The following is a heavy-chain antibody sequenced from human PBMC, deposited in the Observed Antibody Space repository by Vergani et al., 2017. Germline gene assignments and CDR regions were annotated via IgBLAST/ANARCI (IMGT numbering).Heavy chain of an antibody. J-gene: IGHJ6*03. CDR2: IYWNDDK. Sequence: QITLKESGPTLVKPTQTLTLTCTFSGFSLSTSGVGVGCIRQPPGKALEWLALIYWNDDKRYSPSLKSRLTITKDTSKTQVVLTMTNMDPVDTATYYCAHSSVVRGTQPSYYYYYMDVWGKGTTVTVSS. CDR3: AHSSVVRGTQPSYYYYYMDV. CDR1: GFSLSTSGVG. D-gene: IGHD3-10*01. V-gene: IGHV2-5*01.